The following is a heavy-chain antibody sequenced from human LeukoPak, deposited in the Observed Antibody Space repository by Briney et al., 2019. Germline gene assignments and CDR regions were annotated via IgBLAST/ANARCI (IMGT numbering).Heavy chain of an antibody. V-gene: IGHV4-4*07. Sequence: YPSETLPLTCTVAGGSISSYYWSWIRQPAGKGLEWIGRIYISGTTNYNPSLKSRITMSLDTSKNQLSLKLSSVTAADTAVYYCARDEAGSGYIDYWGQGTLVTASS. CDR1: GGSISSYY. CDR3: ARDEAGSGYIDY. J-gene: IGHJ4*02. CDR2: IYISGTT. D-gene: IGHD3-22*01.